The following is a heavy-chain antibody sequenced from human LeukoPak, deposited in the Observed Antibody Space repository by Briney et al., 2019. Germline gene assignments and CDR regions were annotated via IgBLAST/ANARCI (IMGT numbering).Heavy chain of an antibody. CDR2: IKSKTDGGTT. CDR3: TTESLRTVTTHTLRGPFDY. V-gene: IGHV3-15*07. CDR1: GFTFSSYA. Sequence: GGSLRLSCAASGFTFSSYAMNWVRQAPGKGLEWVGRIKSKTDGGTTDYAAPVKGRFTISRDDSKNTLYLQMNSLKTEDTAVYYCTTESLRTVTTHTLRGPFDYWGQGTLVTVSS. D-gene: IGHD4-17*01. J-gene: IGHJ4*02.